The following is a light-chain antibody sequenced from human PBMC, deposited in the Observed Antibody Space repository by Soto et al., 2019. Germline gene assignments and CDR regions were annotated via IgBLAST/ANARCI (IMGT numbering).Light chain of an antibody. V-gene: IGLV2-23*01. CDR2: EGS. Sequence: QSALTQPASVSGSPGQSITISCTGTSSDVGSYNLVSWYQQHPGKAPKLMIYEGSKRPSGVSNRFSGSKSGNTASLTISGLQPEDEADYYCCSYAGRDVVFGGGTKLTVL. J-gene: IGLJ2*01. CDR3: CSYAGRDVV. CDR1: SSDVGSYNL.